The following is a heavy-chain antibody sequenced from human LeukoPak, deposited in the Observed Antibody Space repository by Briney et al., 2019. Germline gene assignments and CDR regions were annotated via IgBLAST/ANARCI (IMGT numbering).Heavy chain of an antibody. J-gene: IGHJ1*01. CDR1: GFTFSSYG. Sequence: GGSLRLSCAASGFTFSSYGMHWVRQAPGKGLEWVAFIRYDGSNKYYADSVKGRFTISRDNSKNTLYLQMNSLRAEDAAVYYCAKDQRAQVLRFLEWLLLAYFQHWGQGTLVTVSS. CDR3: AKDQRAQVLRFLEWLLLAYFQH. CDR2: IRYDGSNK. V-gene: IGHV3-30*02. D-gene: IGHD3-3*01.